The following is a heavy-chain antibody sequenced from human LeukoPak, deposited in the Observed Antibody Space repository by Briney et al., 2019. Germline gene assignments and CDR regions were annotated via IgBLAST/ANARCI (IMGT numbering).Heavy chain of an antibody. Sequence: SETLSLTCAVYGGSFSGYYWSWIRQPAGKGLEWIGRIYTSGSTNYNPSLKSRVTMSVDTSKNQFSLKLSSVTAADTAVYYCARDRSSGWYSDYWGQGTLVTVSS. CDR3: ARDRSSGWYSDY. J-gene: IGHJ4*02. CDR1: GGSFSGYY. CDR2: IYTSGST. D-gene: IGHD6-19*01. V-gene: IGHV4-4*07.